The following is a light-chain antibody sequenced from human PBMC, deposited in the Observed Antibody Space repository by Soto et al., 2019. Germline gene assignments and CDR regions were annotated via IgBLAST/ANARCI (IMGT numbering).Light chain of an antibody. V-gene: IGKV3-15*01. CDR3: QHYNHWPMYT. CDR2: GAS. CDR1: QSVITN. J-gene: IGKJ2*01. Sequence: EIVMTQSPATLSVSPGERATLSCSASQSVITNLAWYQQKPGQAPRLVISGASNRATGIPARFSGSGSGTEFTLTISNLQSEDFAVYYCQHYNHWPMYTFGQGTKLEIK.